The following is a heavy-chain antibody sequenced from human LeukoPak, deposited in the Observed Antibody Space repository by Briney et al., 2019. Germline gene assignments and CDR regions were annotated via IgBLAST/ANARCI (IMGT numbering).Heavy chain of an antibody. D-gene: IGHD6-13*01. CDR1: GYTFTGYY. CDR3: ARRSSSWSQTLDY. V-gene: IGHV1-46*01. Sequence: ASVKVSCKASGYTFTGYYMHWVRQAPGQGLEWMGIINPSGYSTSYAQKFQGRVTMTRDMSTSTVYMELSSLRSEDTAVYYCARRSSSWSQTLDYWGQGTLVTVSS. CDR2: INPSGYST. J-gene: IGHJ4*02.